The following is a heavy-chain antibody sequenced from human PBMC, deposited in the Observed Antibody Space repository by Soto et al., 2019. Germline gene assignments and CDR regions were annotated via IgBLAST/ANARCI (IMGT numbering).Heavy chain of an antibody. CDR1: GLNPDDYA. J-gene: IGHJ4*02. V-gene: IGHV3-9*02. Sequence: GGSLRLSCAASGLNPDDYAMHWVRKVPGKSLEWVSGITWNGDNVAYADSVKGRFIISRDMANSKLYVQMNSLRVEHKALYYCVKEGKWDFLQGDPFDHWGQVXLVTV. CDR3: VKEGKWDFLQGDPFDH. D-gene: IGHD1-26*01. CDR2: ITWNGDNV.